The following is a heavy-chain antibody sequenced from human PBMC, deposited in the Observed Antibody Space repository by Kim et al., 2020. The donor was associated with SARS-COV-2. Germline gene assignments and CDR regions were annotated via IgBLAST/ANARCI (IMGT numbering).Heavy chain of an antibody. CDR1: GGSFSGYY. D-gene: IGHD2-2*01. CDR2: INHSGST. CDR3: ARRVIVVVPAAPEGVWFDP. Sequence: SETLSLTCAVYGGSFSGYYWSWIRQPPGKGLEWIGEINHSGSTNYNPSLKSRVTISVDTSKNQFSLKLSSVTAADTAVYYCARRVIVVVPAAPEGVWFDPWGQGTLVTVSS. V-gene: IGHV4-34*01. J-gene: IGHJ5*02.